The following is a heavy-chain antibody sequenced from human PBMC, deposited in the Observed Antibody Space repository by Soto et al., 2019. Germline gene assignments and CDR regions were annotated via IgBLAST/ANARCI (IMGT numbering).Heavy chain of an antibody. CDR3: ARSQGSSTSLEIYYYYYYGMDV. J-gene: IGHJ6*02. CDR1: VGTFGSYA. Sequence: QVQLVQSGAEVKKPGSSVKVSCKASVGTFGSYAISWVRQAPGQGLEWMGGIIPIPGTANYAQKFQGRVRIAADESTSTAYMELSSLRSEDTAVYYCARSQGSSTSLEIYYYYYYGMDVWGQGTTVTVSS. D-gene: IGHD2-2*01. V-gene: IGHV1-69*01. CDR2: IIPIPGTA.